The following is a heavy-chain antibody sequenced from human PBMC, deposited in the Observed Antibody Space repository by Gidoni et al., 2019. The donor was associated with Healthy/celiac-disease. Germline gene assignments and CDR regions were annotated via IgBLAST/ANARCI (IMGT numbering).Heavy chain of an antibody. Sequence: EVQLVESGGGLVQPGGSLRLSCAASGFTFSSYRMNWVRQTPGKGLEWVSYISSSSSTIYYADSVKGRFTISRDNAKNSLYLQMNSLRDEDTAVYYCASLGAQYFDYWGQGTLVTVSS. D-gene: IGHD1-26*01. CDR1: GFTFSSYR. CDR3: ASLGAQYFDY. J-gene: IGHJ4*02. V-gene: IGHV3-48*02. CDR2: ISSSSSTI.